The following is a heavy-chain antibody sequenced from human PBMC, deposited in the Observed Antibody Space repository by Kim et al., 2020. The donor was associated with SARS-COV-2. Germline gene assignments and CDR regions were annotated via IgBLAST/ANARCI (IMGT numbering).Heavy chain of an antibody. J-gene: IGHJ4*02. CDR3: TTDRAPEYYYDSSGRYDY. Sequence: KGRFTISRDDSKNTLYLQMNSLKTEDTAVYYCTTDRAPEYYYDSSGRYDYWGQGTLVTVSS. D-gene: IGHD3-22*01. V-gene: IGHV3-15*01.